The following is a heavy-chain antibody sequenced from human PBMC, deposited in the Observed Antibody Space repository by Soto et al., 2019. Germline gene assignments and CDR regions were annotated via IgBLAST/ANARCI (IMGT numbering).Heavy chain of an antibody. Sequence: SETLSLTCAVYGGSFSGYYWSWIRQPPGKGLEWIGEINHSGSTNYNPSLKSRVTISVDTSKNQFSLKLSSVTAADTAVYYCARGVSYYYGSGASGWFDPWGQGTLVTVSS. CDR1: GGSFSGYY. CDR3: ARGVSYYYGSGASGWFDP. CDR2: INHSGST. J-gene: IGHJ5*02. V-gene: IGHV4-34*01. D-gene: IGHD3-10*01.